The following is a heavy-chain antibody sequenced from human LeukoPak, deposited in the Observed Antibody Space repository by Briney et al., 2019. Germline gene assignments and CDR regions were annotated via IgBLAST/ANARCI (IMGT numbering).Heavy chain of an antibody. J-gene: IGHJ4*02. V-gene: IGHV3-30*14. Sequence: GGSLRLSCAASGFTFSSYAMHWVRQAPGKGLEWVTVISYDGSNKYYADSVKGRFTISRDNPKNTLYLQMNSLRAEDTAVYYCARDPDYYDSTENWGQGTLVTVSS. CDR2: ISYDGSNK. CDR1: GFTFSSYA. CDR3: ARDPDYYDSTEN. D-gene: IGHD3-22*01.